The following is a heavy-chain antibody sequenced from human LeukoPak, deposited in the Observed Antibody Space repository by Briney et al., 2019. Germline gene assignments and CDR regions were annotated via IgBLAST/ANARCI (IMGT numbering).Heavy chain of an antibody. V-gene: IGHV4-34*01. CDR3: ASRVNTAMVTTPFDY. CDR1: GGSFSGYY. CDR2: INHSGSA. D-gene: IGHD5-18*01. Sequence: PSETLSLTCAAYGGSFSGYYWSWIRQPPGKGLEWIGEINHSGSANYNPSLKSRVTISVDTSKNQFSLKLSSVSAPDTAVYYCASRVNTAMVTTPFDYWGQGTLVTVSS. J-gene: IGHJ4*02.